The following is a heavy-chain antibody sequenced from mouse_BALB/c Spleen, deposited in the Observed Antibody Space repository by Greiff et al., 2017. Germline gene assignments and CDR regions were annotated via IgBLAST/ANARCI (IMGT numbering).Heavy chain of an antibody. J-gene: IGHJ1*01. CDR3: ARHPFYDGYWYFDV. CDR1: GFAFSSYD. CDR2: ISSGGGST. D-gene: IGHD2-3*01. V-gene: IGHV5-12-1*01. Sequence: EVQVVESGGGLVKPGGSLKLSCAASGFAFSSYDMSWVRQTPEKRLEWVAYISSGGGSTYYPDTVKGRFTISRDNAKNTLYLQMSSLKSEDTAMYYCARHPFYDGYWYFDVWGAGTTVTVSS.